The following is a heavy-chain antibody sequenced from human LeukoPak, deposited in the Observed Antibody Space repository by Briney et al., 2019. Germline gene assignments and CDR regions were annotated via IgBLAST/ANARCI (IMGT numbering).Heavy chain of an antibody. CDR2: IIPIFGTA. CDR1: GSTFSSYA. Sequence: SVKVSCKASGSTFSSYAISWVRQAPGQGLEWMGGIIPIFGTANYAQKFQGRVTITADESTSTAYMELSSLRSEDTAVYYCARDYRHNRGYYYGMDVWGQGTTVTVSS. V-gene: IGHV1-69*13. D-gene: IGHD3-16*02. J-gene: IGHJ6*02. CDR3: ARDYRHNRGYYYGMDV.